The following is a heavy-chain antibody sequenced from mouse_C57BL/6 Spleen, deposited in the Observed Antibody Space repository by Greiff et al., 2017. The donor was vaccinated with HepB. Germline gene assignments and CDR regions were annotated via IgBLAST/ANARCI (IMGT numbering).Heavy chain of an antibody. J-gene: IGHJ3*01. V-gene: IGHV1-77*01. CDR3: AISPIYYDYGWFAY. CDR1: GYTFTDYY. Sequence: QVQLQQSGAELVKPGASVKISCKASGYTFTDYYINWVKQRPGQGLEWIGKIGPGSGSTYYNEKFKGKATLTADKSSSTAYMQLSSLTSEDSAVYFCAISPIYYDYGWFAYWGQGTLVTVSA. CDR2: IGPGSGST. D-gene: IGHD2-4*01.